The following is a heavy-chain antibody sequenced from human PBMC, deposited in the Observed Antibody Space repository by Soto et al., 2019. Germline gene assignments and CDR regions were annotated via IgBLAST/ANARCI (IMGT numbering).Heavy chain of an antibody. CDR2: ISAYNGNT. V-gene: IGHV1-18*01. D-gene: IGHD1-26*01. Sequence: ASAQVFCKSSWYAFTSYGISWVLQAPGQGLEWMGWISAYNGNTNYAQKLQGRVTMTTDTSTSTAYMERSSLTLADTAVYYCGAVQGGGATFHFWGPGTLVTVSS. J-gene: IGHJ4*02. CDR3: GAVQGGGATFHF. CDR1: WYAFTSYG.